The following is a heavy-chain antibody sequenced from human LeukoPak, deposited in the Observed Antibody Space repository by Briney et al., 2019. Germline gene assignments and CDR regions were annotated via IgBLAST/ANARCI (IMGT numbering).Heavy chain of an antibody. CDR3: AREGLRSDFDY. CDR1: GGSISTYY. CDR2: IYASGST. Sequence: KPSETPSLTCTVSGGSISTYYWSWIRQPARGGLEWIGRIYASGSTNYNPSLKSRVTMSVDTSKNQFSLKLSSVTAADTAVYYCAREGLRSDFDYWGQGTLVTVSS. J-gene: IGHJ4*02. V-gene: IGHV4-4*07. D-gene: IGHD4-17*01.